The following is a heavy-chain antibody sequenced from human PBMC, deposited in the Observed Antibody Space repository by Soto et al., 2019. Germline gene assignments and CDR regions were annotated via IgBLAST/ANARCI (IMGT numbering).Heavy chain of an antibody. Sequence: EVQLVESGGGLVKPGGSLRLSCAASGFTFSNAWMSWVRQAPGKGLEWVGRIKSKTDGGTTDYAAPVKRRFTISRDDSKNTLYLQMNSLKTEDTAVYYCTTANVLLWFGELWYWGQGTLVTVSS. CDR3: TTANVLLWFGELWY. J-gene: IGHJ4*02. V-gene: IGHV3-15*01. D-gene: IGHD3-10*01. CDR2: IKSKTDGGTT. CDR1: GFTFSNAW.